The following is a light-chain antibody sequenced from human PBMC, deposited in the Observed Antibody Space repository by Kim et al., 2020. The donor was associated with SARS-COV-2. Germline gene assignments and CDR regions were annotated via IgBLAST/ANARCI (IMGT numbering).Light chain of an antibody. V-gene: IGKV1-8*01. CDR3: QQYYSYPPT. J-gene: IGKJ4*01. CDR1: QGISSY. CDR2: AAS. Sequence: ASTGDRVTITCRASQGISSYLAWYQQKPGKAPKLLIYAASTLQSGVPSRFSGSGAGTDFTLTISCLQSEDFATYYCQQYYSYPPTFGGGTKVDIK.